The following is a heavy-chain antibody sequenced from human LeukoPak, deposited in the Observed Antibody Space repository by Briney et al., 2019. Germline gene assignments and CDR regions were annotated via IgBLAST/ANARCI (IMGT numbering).Heavy chain of an antibody. CDR2: INTDGSST. D-gene: IGHD6-19*01. Sequence: PGGSLRLSCAASGFTFSSYWMHWVRQAPGKGLVWVSRINTDGSSTSYADSVKGRFTISRDNAKNSLYLQMNSLRAEDTAVYYCARDESSGWHNFDYWGQGTLVTVSS. CDR1: GFTFSSYW. CDR3: ARDESSGWHNFDY. V-gene: IGHV3-74*01. J-gene: IGHJ4*02.